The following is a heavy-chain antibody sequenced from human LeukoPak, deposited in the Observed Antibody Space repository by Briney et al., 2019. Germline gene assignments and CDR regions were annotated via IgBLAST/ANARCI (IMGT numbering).Heavy chain of an antibody. V-gene: IGHV5-51*01. J-gene: IGHJ4*02. CDR3: ATLSSGFYYDYFDY. CDR2: IYPGDSDT. Sequence: GESLKISCKGSGYIFTNYWIGCVRQMPGKSLEWMGIIYPGDSDTTYSPSFQGQVTISADKSIRTAYLQWSSLKASDTAMYYCATLSSGFYYDYFDYWGQGTLVTVSS. D-gene: IGHD3-22*01. CDR1: GYIFTNYW.